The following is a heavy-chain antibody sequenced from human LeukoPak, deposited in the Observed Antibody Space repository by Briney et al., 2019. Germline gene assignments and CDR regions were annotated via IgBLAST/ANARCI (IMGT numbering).Heavy chain of an antibody. J-gene: IGHJ4*02. V-gene: IGHV3-30*18. Sequence: GGSLRLSCAASGFTFSSYGMHWVRQAPGKGLEWVAVISYDGSNKYYADSVKGRFTISRDNSKNTLYLQMNSLRAEDTAVYYCAKDDYDSSGYYYRYCGQGTLVTVSS. CDR2: ISYDGSNK. CDR1: GFTFSSYG. D-gene: IGHD3-22*01. CDR3: AKDDYDSSGYYYRY.